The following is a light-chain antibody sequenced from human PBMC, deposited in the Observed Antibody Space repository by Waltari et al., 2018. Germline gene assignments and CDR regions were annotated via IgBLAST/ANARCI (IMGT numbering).Light chain of an antibody. CDR1: SSDIGRYDI. J-gene: IGLJ3*02. Sequence: QSALTQPASVSGSPGQAVTISCTGASSDIGRYDIVSWYQQHQGNAPNLLICDVSKRPSGVSYRFSGSKSGDTASLTISGLQFEDEADYYCCSYAGNYIWVFGGGTRLTVL. CDR3: CSYAGNYIWV. CDR2: DVS. V-gene: IGLV2-23*02.